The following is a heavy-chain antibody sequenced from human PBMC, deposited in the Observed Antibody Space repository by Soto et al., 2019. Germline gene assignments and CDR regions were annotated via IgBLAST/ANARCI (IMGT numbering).Heavy chain of an antibody. CDR3: ARGTYDIFRSWFDP. V-gene: IGHV3-48*03. Sequence: SGGSLRLSCAASGFSFSSYEMNWVRQAPGKGLEWVSYISSSGSTIYYADSVKGRFTISRDNAKNSLYLQMNSLRAENTAVYYCARGTYDIFRSWFDPWGQGTLVTVSS. D-gene: IGHD3-9*01. J-gene: IGHJ5*02. CDR2: ISSSGSTI. CDR1: GFSFSSYE.